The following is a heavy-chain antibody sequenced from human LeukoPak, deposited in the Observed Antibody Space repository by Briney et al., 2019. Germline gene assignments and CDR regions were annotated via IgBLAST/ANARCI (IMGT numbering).Heavy chain of an antibody. Sequence: ASVKVSCKASGGTFSSYAISWVRQAPGQGLEWMGGIIPIFGTANYAQKFQGRVTITRNTSISTAYVELSSLRSEDTAVYYCARVIRYSSGWYYGDWGQGTLVTVSS. V-gene: IGHV1-69*05. CDR2: IIPIFGTA. J-gene: IGHJ4*02. CDR3: ARVIRYSSGWYYGD. D-gene: IGHD6-19*01. CDR1: GGTFSSYA.